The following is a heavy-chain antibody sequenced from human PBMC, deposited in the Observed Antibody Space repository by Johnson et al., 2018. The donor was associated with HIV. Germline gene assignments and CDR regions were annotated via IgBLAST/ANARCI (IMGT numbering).Heavy chain of an antibody. J-gene: IGHJ3*02. CDR3: ARAPAPGPGGAFDI. D-gene: IGHD2-2*01. CDR2: LYSSGTT. Sequence: QVQLVESGGGVVQPGRSLRLSCAASGFTFSTYAIHWVRPASGQGLELVSLLYSSGTTYYTESVKGRFTISRDNSENTLYLQMNSLRAEDTAVYYCARAPAPGPGGAFDIWGRGTIVTVSS. V-gene: IGHV3-NL1*01. CDR1: GFTFSTYA.